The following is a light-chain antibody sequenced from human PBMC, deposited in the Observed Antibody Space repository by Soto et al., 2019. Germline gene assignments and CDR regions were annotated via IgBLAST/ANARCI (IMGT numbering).Light chain of an antibody. J-gene: IGKJ5*01. CDR2: GAS. CDR1: QSLFSN. V-gene: IGKV3-15*01. CDR3: QQYGTSPVT. Sequence: EIVMTQSPATLSVSPGERATLSCRASQSLFSNLAWYQQKPGQAPRLLIYGASTRATGIPDRFTGGGSGTDFTLTISRLEPEDFAVYYCQQYGTSPVTFAQGTRLEIK.